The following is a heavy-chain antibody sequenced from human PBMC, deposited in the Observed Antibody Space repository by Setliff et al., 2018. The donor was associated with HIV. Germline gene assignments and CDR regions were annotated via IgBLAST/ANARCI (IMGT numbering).Heavy chain of an antibody. D-gene: IGHD2-2*01. CDR1: GFTLSGST. J-gene: IGHJ4*02. Sequence: PGGSLSLSCAASGFTLSGSTIHWVRQASGKGLEWVGRIRSKANSYATAYAASVKGRFTLSRDDSKNTAYLQMNSLRTEDTALYYCARLKSYASSPSSDYWGQGTLVTVSS. CDR3: ARLKSYASSPSSDY. V-gene: IGHV3-73*01. CDR2: IRSKANSYAT.